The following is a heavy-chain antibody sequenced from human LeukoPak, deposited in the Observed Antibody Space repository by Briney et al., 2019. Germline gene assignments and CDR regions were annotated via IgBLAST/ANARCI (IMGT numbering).Heavy chain of an antibody. CDR2: ISSSSSTI. D-gene: IGHD5-18*01. Sequence: GGSLRLSCAASGFTFSSYSMNWVRQAPGKGLEWVSYISSSSSTIYYADSVKGRFTISRDNAENSLYLQMNSLRAEDTAVYYCARNWFTAMVGFDYWGQGTLVTVSS. J-gene: IGHJ4*02. CDR1: GFTFSSYS. CDR3: ARNWFTAMVGFDY. V-gene: IGHV3-48*04.